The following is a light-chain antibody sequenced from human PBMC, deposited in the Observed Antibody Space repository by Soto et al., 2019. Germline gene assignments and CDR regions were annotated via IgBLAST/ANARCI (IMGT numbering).Light chain of an antibody. J-gene: IGKJ3*01. CDR2: AAA. CDR1: QSISTY. Sequence: DIQITQSPSSLSASVGDRVTITCRASQSISTYLNWYQQKTGKAPKVMIHAAASMQSGVPSRFRGSGSGTDISRTISSQQPEDFGTYYCQQSDSTPCTFAPGTKGDSK. V-gene: IGKV1-39*01. CDR3: QQSDSTPCT.